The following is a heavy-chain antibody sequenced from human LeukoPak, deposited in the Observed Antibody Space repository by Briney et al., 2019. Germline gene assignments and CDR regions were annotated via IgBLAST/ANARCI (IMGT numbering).Heavy chain of an antibody. Sequence: PSETLSLTCAVYGGSFSGYYWSWIRQPPGKGLEWIGEINHSGSTKYNPSLESRLTISLDASRNRFSLKLSSVTAADTAAYFCARVGQFVVRPATKANHYDSSGSYVGHFQKPEYYYYYYMDVWGKGTTVTVSS. CDR2: INHSGST. CDR1: GGSFSGYY. V-gene: IGHV4-34*01. CDR3: ARVGQFVVRPATKANHYDSSGSYVGHFQKPEYYYYYYMDV. D-gene: IGHD3-22*01. J-gene: IGHJ6*03.